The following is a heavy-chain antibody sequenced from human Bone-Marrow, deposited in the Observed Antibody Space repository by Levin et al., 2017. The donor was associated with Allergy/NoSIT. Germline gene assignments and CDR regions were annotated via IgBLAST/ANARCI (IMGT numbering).Heavy chain of an antibody. CDR1: GFTFDDYA. Sequence: SLKISCAASGFTFDDYAMHWVRQAPGKGLEWVSGISWNSGSIGYADSVKGRFTISRDNAKNSLYLQMNSLRAEDTALYYCAKDMVRGVIGGNYFDYWGQGTLVTVSS. V-gene: IGHV3-9*01. J-gene: IGHJ4*02. CDR2: ISWNSGSI. CDR3: AKDMVRGVIGGNYFDY. D-gene: IGHD3-10*01.